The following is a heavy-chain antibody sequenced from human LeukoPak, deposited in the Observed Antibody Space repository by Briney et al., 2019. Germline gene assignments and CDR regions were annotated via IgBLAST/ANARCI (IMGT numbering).Heavy chain of an antibody. V-gene: IGHV3-74*01. CDR2: INGDTSGT. J-gene: IGHJ6*03. D-gene: IGHD1-14*01. Sequence: PGGSLRLSCAASGFTFSTYWMHWVRQVPGKGLVWISRINGDTSGTSYAESVKGRFTISRDNAKNTVYLQMNSLRAEDTAVYYCAPIGKPNYYYYYMDVWGKGTTVTVSS. CDR3: APIGKPNYYYYYMDV. CDR1: GFTFSTYW.